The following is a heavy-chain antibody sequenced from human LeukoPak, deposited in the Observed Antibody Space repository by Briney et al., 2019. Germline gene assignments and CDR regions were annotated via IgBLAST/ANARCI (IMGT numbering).Heavy chain of an antibody. Sequence: SETLSLTCTVSGGSISSGPYYWIWIRQHPGKGLEWIGYITYSGNTYYYPALNSRVTVSLDASKTQFSLKLSSVTAADTAVYYCARIAYDALDSYYYGMDVWGQGTTVTVSS. CDR2: ITYSGNT. CDR1: GGSISSGPYY. V-gene: IGHV4-31*03. J-gene: IGHJ6*02. CDR3: ARIAYDALDSYYYGMDV. D-gene: IGHD3-3*01.